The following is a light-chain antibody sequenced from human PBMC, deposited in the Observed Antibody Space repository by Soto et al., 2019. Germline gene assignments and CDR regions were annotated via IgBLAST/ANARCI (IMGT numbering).Light chain of an antibody. V-gene: IGLV2-23*01. CDR2: EGN. Sequence: QSVLTQPASVSGSPGQSITISCTGTSSDVGSYDLVSWYQQHPGKAPQLIICEGNKRPSGVSNRFSGSKSGNTASLTISGLQAEDEADYYCCSFEDHYTYVFGTGTKVTVL. CDR1: SSDVGSYDL. CDR3: CSFEDHYTYV. J-gene: IGLJ1*01.